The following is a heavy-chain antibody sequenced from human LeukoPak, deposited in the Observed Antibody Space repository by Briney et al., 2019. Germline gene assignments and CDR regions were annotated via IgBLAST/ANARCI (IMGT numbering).Heavy chain of an antibody. CDR2: INPNSGGT. CDR1: GYTFTGYY. Sequence: ASVNVSCKASGYTFTGYYMHWVGQAPGQGLEGMGWINPNSGGTNYEQKYQGSVTMTRDTTISTAYMELSRLRSDDTAVYYCARASRGSAMVENDYWGQGTLVTVSS. D-gene: IGHD5-18*01. J-gene: IGHJ4*02. CDR3: ARASRGSAMVENDY. V-gene: IGHV1-2*02.